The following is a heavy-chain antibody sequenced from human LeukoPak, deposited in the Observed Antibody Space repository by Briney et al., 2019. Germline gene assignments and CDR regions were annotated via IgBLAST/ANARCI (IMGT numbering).Heavy chain of an antibody. CDR2: ISGSGGST. J-gene: IGHJ4*02. Sequence: AGSLRLSCAASGFTFSSYAMSWVRQAPGKGLEWVSAISGSGGSTYYADSVKGRFTISRDNSENTLYLQMNSLRAEDTAVYYCAKDGEWLRLNGYYFDYWGQGTLVTVSS. V-gene: IGHV3-23*01. CDR1: GFTFSSYA. CDR3: AKDGEWLRLNGYYFDY. D-gene: IGHD5-12*01.